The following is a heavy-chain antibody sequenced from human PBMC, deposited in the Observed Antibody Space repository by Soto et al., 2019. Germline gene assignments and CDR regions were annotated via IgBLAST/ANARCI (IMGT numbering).Heavy chain of an antibody. J-gene: IGHJ4*02. Sequence: GGSLRLSCAASGFTFSSYGMHWVRQAPGKGLEWVAVISYDGSNKYYADSVKGRFTISRDNSKNTLYLQMNSLRAEDTAVYYCAKLPVAATGYFDYWGQGTLVTVSS. CDR1: GFTFSSYG. D-gene: IGHD2-15*01. CDR3: AKLPVAATGYFDY. CDR2: ISYDGSNK. V-gene: IGHV3-30*18.